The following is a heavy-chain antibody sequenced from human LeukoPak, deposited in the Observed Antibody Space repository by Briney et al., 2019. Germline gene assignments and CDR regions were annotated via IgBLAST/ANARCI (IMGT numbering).Heavy chain of an antibody. CDR2: IYYTGST. CDR1: GGSISSYC. V-gene: IGHV4-59*01. D-gene: IGHD3-3*01. J-gene: IGHJ4*02. CDR3: ARAYDFWSGYYVLDY. Sequence: SETLSLTCTVSGGSISSYCWSWIRQPPGKGMEWIGYIYYTGSTNCNPSLKSRATMSVDTSKNQFSLKLSSVTAADTAVYHCARAYDFWSGYYVLDYWGQGTLVTVSS.